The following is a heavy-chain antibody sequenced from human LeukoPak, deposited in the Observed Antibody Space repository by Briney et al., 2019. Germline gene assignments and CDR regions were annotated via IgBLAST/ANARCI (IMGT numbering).Heavy chain of an antibody. CDR3: ARLVLTMGRENWLYP. J-gene: IGHJ5*02. CDR1: GVSISSYY. D-gene: IGHD3-10*01. V-gene: IGHV4-59*08. CDR2: IYYSGST. Sequence: PSETLSLTCTVSGVSISSYYWSWLRQPPGKGLEWIGDIYYSGSTNYNPSLKSRLTISVDTSKNQFSLKLSSVTAADTAVYYCARLVLTMGRENWLYPWGQGTLGTGS.